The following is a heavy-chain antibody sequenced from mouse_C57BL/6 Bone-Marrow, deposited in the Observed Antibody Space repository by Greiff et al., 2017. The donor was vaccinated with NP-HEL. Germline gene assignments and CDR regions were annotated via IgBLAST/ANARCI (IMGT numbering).Heavy chain of an antibody. V-gene: IGHV5-6*01. CDR1: GFTFSSYG. CDR3: AREYYYGSSPYAMDY. D-gene: IGHD1-1*01. Sequence: EVKLVESGGDLVKPGGSLKLSCAASGFTFSSYGMSWVRQTPDKRLEWVATISSGGSYTYYQDSVKGRLTITRDNAKNTLYLQMSCLKSEDTAMYYCAREYYYGSSPYAMDYWGQGTSVTVSS. CDR2: ISSGGSYT. J-gene: IGHJ4*01.